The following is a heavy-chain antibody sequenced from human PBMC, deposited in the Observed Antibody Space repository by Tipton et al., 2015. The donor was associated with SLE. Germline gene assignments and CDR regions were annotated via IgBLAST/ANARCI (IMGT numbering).Heavy chain of an antibody. Sequence: LRLSCTVSGGALNTYYWTWIRQPPGKGLEWIGSVYYSGTTNYNSSLKSRVTISVDTSKNQFSLRLTAVTAADTAVYYCARGRGGDYEGWGQGTLVTVSS. CDR3: ARGRGGDYEG. J-gene: IGHJ4*02. CDR1: GGALNTYY. V-gene: IGHV4-59*01. CDR2: VYYSGTT. D-gene: IGHD4-17*01.